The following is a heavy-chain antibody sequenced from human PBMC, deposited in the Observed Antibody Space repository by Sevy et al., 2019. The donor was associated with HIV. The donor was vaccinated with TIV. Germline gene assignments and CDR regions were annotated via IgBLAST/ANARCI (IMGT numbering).Heavy chain of an antibody. Sequence: GGSLRLSCVASGFTFSYAWMSRVRQAPGKGLEWVGRIMSKSDGGTTDYAAPVKGRFTISRDDSKNTLYLQMNSLKIEDTAVYYCSTDPIIVLLVTDGMDVWGQGTTVTVSS. V-gene: IGHV3-15*01. CDR2: IMSKSDGGTT. CDR1: GFTFSYAW. J-gene: IGHJ6*02. D-gene: IGHD2-8*02. CDR3: STDPIIVLLVTDGMDV.